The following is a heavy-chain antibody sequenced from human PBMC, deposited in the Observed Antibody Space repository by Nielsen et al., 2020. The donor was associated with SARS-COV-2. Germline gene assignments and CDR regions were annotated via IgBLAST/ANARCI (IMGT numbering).Heavy chain of an antibody. Sequence: GESLKISCAASGFTFSSYAMHWVRQAPGKGLEWVALISYDGSNKYYADSVKGRFTISRDNSKNTLYLQMNSLRTEDTAVYYCARAERGYYLPDLDYWGQGTLVTVSS. J-gene: IGHJ4*02. CDR3: ARAERGYYLPDLDY. D-gene: IGHD3-3*01. CDR1: GFTFSSYA. CDR2: ISYDGSNK. V-gene: IGHV3-30-3*01.